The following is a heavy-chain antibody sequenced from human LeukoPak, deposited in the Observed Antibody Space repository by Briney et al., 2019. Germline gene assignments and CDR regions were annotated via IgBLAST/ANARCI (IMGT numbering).Heavy chain of an antibody. D-gene: IGHD4-23*01. J-gene: IGHJ4*02. Sequence: GGSLRLSCAASGFTFSSYAMHWVRQAPGKGLEWVAVISYDGSNKYYADSMKGRFTISRDNSKNTLYLQMNSLRAEDTAVYYCASHYGGNSGYWGQGTLVTVSS. CDR1: GFTFSSYA. V-gene: IGHV3-30-3*01. CDR2: ISYDGSNK. CDR3: ASHYGGNSGY.